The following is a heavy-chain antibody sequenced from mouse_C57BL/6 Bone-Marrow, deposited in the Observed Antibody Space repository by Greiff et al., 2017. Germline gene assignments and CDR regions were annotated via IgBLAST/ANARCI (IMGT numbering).Heavy chain of an antibody. CDR3: TLITTVVAPYYYAMDY. J-gene: IGHJ4*01. CDR1: GFNIKDDY. D-gene: IGHD1-1*01. CDR2: IDPENGDT. V-gene: IGHV14-4*01. Sequence: VQLQQSGAELVRPGASVKLSCTASGFNIKDDYMHWVKQRPEQGLEWIGWIDPENGDTEYASKFQGKATITAATSSNTAYLQLSSLTSEDTAVYYCTLITTVVAPYYYAMDYWGQGTSVTVSS.